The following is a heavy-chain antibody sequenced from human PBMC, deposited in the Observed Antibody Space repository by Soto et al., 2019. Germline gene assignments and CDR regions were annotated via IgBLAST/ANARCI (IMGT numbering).Heavy chain of an antibody. J-gene: IGHJ4*02. Sequence: GGSLRLSCAASGFIFSNYGIHWVRQAPGKGLEWVALIWYDGSNKYYADSVKGRFIVSRDDTNNTVYLQLNGLTVDDTAVYYCAGGSSWTRVDYWGQGTLVTVSS. D-gene: IGHD6-13*01. CDR1: GFIFSNYG. CDR3: AGGSSWTRVDY. V-gene: IGHV3-33*03. CDR2: IWYDGSNK.